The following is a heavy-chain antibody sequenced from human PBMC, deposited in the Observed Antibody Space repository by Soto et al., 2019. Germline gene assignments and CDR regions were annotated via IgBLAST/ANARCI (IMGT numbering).Heavy chain of an antibody. CDR1: GFTFSSYG. CDR3: ARLGARIHDTFDI. D-gene: IGHD1-26*01. V-gene: IGHV3-30*03. CDR2: ISYDGSNK. Sequence: GGSLRLSCAASGFTFSSYGMNWVRQAPGKGLEWVAVISYDGSNKYYADSVKGRFTISRDSSKNMLYLQMNSLRAEDTAVYYCARLGARIHDTFDIWGQGTMVTVS. J-gene: IGHJ3*02.